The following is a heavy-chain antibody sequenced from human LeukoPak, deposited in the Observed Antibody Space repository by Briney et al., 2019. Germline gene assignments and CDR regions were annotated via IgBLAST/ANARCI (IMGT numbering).Heavy chain of an antibody. J-gene: IGHJ4*02. V-gene: IGHV4-4*02. Sequence: PSETLSLTCAVSGGSIISGNWWSWVRQSPGKGLEWIGEVYRSGSTNFNPSLKSRVTISVDTSKNQFSLKLSSVTAADTAVYYCAHNGWYSIDCWGQGTLVTVSS. CDR3: AHNGWYSIDC. D-gene: IGHD6-19*01. CDR2: VYRSGST. CDR1: GGSIISGNW.